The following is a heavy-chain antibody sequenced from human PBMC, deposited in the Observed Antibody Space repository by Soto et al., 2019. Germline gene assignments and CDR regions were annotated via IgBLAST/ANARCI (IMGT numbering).Heavy chain of an antibody. CDR2: INRSGST. J-gene: IGHJ5*02. V-gene: IGHV4-34*01. CDR3: ARGRGSGSYYGFDP. D-gene: IGHD1-26*01. Sequence: SETLSLTCAVYGGSFSGYYWSWIRQPPGKGLEWIGEINRSGSTNYNPSLKSRATISVDTTKNQFSLRLSSVTAADTAGYYCARGRGSGSYYGFDPWGQGTLVTVSS. CDR1: GGSFSGYY.